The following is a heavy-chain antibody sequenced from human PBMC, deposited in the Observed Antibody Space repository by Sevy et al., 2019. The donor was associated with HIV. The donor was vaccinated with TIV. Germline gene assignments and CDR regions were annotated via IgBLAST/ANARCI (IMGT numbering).Heavy chain of an antibody. CDR2: IKTKKYGGTT. CDR3: TRDLYGSGWFYFDY. D-gene: IGHD6-19*01. Sequence: GGSLSLSCTASGFTFSDYAMSWVRQAPGKGLEWVDFIKTKKYGGTTEYAAPVKGRFIISRDDSKNIASLQMNSLKTEDTAVYYCTRDLYGSGWFYFDYWGQGTLVTVSS. V-gene: IGHV3-49*04. J-gene: IGHJ4*02. CDR1: GFTFSDYA.